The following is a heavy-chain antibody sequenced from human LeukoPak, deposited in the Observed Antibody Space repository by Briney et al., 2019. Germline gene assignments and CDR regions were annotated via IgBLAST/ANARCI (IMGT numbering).Heavy chain of an antibody. CDR3: ARAVGSSESNWFDP. Sequence: PSQTLSLTCTVSGGSISSGSYYWSWIRQPAGKGLEWIGRIYSSGSANYNPSLKSRVTTSVDRPKNQFSLRLTSVTAADTAVYYCARAVGSSESNWFDPWGQGTLATVSS. CDR2: IYSSGSA. CDR1: GGSISSGSYY. D-gene: IGHD1-26*01. V-gene: IGHV4-61*02. J-gene: IGHJ5*02.